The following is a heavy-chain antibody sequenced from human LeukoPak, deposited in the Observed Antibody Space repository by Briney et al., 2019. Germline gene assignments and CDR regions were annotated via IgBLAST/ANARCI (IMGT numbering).Heavy chain of an antibody. CDR3: ARGLLYYYDSSGYSLHFDY. CDR2: INHSGST. V-gene: IGHV4-34*01. J-gene: IGHJ4*02. D-gene: IGHD3-22*01. CDR1: GGSFSGYY. Sequence: SETLSLTCAVYGGSFSGYYWSWVRQPPGKGLEWIGEINHSGSTNYNPSLKSRVIISVDTSKNQFSLKLSSVTATDTAVYYCARGLLYYYDSSGYSLHFDYWGQGTLVTVSS.